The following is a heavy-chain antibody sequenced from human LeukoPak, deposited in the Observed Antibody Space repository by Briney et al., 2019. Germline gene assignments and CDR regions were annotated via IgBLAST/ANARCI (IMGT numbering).Heavy chain of an antibody. V-gene: IGHV1-2*02. Sequence: VASVKVSCKASGYVFASHWPHWVRQAPGQGLEWVGYIKPDSDATDLAQRFQGRVTLTRDTSISTAYLELNGLTADDTAVYFCAKDDPHQRFDNWGQGTLVTVSS. CDR1: GYVFASHW. J-gene: IGHJ4*02. CDR3: AKDDPHQRFDN. CDR2: IKPDSDAT. D-gene: IGHD2-2*01.